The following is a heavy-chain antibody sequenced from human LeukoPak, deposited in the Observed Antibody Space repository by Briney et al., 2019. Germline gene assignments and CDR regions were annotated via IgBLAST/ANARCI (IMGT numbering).Heavy chain of an antibody. J-gene: IGHJ4*02. CDR2: ISAYNGNT. Sequence: GASVKVSCKASGYTFTSYGVSWVRQAPGQGLEWMGWISAYNGNTNYAQKLQGRVTMTTDTSTSTAYMELRSLRSDDTAVYYCAGLMTTVTDPFDHWGQGTLVTVSS. D-gene: IGHD4-11*01. V-gene: IGHV1-18*01. CDR1: GYTFTSYG. CDR3: AGLMTTVTDPFDH.